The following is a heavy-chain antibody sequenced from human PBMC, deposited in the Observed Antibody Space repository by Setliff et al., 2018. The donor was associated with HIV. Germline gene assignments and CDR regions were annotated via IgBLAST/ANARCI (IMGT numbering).Heavy chain of an antibody. CDR2: ISPNFGHT. CDR1: GYTCTTFG. Sequence: ASVKVSCKAPGYTCTTFGISWVRQAPGHGLEWMGWISPNFGHTKYAQRFLDRVTMTIDTATSRAYMELRSLRSDDTVVYFCARLGSGWSDSYYYAMDIWGQGTTVTVSS. V-gene: IGHV1-18*01. J-gene: IGHJ6*02. CDR3: ARLGSGWSDSYYYAMDI. D-gene: IGHD6-19*01.